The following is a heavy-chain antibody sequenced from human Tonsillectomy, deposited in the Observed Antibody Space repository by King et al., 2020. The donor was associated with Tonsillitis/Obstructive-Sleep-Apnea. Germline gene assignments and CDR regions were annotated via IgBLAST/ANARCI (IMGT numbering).Heavy chain of an antibody. Sequence: VQLVESGGGVVRPGGSLRLSCAASGFTFDDYGMSWVRQAPGKGLEWVSGINWNGGSTGYADSVKGRFTISRDNAKNSLYLQMNSLRAEDTALYYCAGDVHCSSTSCYPKDDAFDIWGQGTMVTVSS. V-gene: IGHV3-20*04. D-gene: IGHD2-2*01. CDR2: INWNGGST. J-gene: IGHJ3*02. CDR3: AGDVHCSSTSCYPKDDAFDI. CDR1: GFTFDDYG.